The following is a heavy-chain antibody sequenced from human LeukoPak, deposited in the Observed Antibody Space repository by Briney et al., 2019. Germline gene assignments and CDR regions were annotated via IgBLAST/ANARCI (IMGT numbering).Heavy chain of an antibody. D-gene: IGHD6-19*01. V-gene: IGHV3-30*03. CDR3: AILPTGIAVAVPFDY. Sequence: GGSLRLSCAASGFTFSSYGMHWVRQAPGKGLEWVAVISYDGGNKYYADSVKGRFTISRDNSKNTLYLQMNSLRAEDTAVYYCAILPTGIAVAVPFDYWGQGTLVTVSS. CDR1: GFTFSSYG. CDR2: ISYDGGNK. J-gene: IGHJ4*02.